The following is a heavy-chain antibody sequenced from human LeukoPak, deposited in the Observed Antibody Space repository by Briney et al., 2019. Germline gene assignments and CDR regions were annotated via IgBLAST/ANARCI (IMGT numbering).Heavy chain of an antibody. V-gene: IGHV3-9*01. CDR3: ARENSWVLRGWFDP. CDR1: GFTFDDYA. J-gene: IGHJ5*02. D-gene: IGHD1-26*01. Sequence: GRSLRLPCAASGFTFDDYAMHWVRQAPGNGLEWVSGISWNSGSIGYADSVKGRFTISRDNAKNSLYLQMNSLRDEDTAVYYCARENSWVLRGWFDPWGQGTLVTVSS. CDR2: ISWNSGSI.